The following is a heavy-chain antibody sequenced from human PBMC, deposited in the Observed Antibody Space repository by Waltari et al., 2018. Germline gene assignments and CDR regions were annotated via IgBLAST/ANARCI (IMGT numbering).Heavy chain of an antibody. D-gene: IGHD5-12*01. CDR2: YVPEDGET. Sequence: QVQLVQSGAEVKKPGASVQVSCKVSGYTLTESPMHWVRQAPGKGLEWMGGYVPEDGETIYAQSFQGRVAMTEDSSTDTAYMELTSLTSEDTAVYYCATDHYRQSGYDSWGQGTLVTVSS. CDR3: ATDHYRQSGYDS. J-gene: IGHJ5*02. CDR1: GYTLTESP. V-gene: IGHV1-24*01.